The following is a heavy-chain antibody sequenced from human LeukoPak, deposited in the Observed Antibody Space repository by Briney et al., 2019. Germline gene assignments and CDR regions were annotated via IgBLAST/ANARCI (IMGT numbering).Heavy chain of an antibody. Sequence: ASVKVSCKASGYTFTGYYMHWVRQAPGQGLEWMGWINPNSGGTNYAQKLQGRVTMTRDTSISTAYMELSRLRSDDTAVYYCARSGVVPAAIRYWFDPWGQGTLVTVSS. V-gene: IGHV1-2*02. D-gene: IGHD2-2*02. CDR3: ARSGVVPAAIRYWFDP. CDR2: INPNSGGT. J-gene: IGHJ5*02. CDR1: GYTFTGYY.